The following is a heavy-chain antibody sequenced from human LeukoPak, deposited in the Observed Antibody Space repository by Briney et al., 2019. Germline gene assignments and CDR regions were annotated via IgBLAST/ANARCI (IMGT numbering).Heavy chain of an antibody. CDR1: GFTFSAYY. CDR2: VSSSVNTI. J-gene: IGHJ6*03. Sequence: GGSLRLSCAASGFTFSAYYMNWIRQAPGKGLEWVAYVSSSVNTIFYADSVKGRFTISRDNAKNSLYLQMNSLRAEDTAVYYCARDLGQFIGSSLNYYYYMDVWGKGTTVTVSS. CDR3: ARDLGQFIGSSLNYYYYMDV. V-gene: IGHV3-11*01. D-gene: IGHD1-26*01.